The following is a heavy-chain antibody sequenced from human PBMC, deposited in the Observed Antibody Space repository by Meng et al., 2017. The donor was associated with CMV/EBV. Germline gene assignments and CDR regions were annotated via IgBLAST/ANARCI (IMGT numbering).Heavy chain of an antibody. CDR1: GFIFSSYT. Sequence: GESLKISCAASGFIFSSYTMNWVRQAPGKGLEWVSSISSSSSYISYADSVKGRFTISRDNAKDTLHLQMDSLRVEDSAVYYCARDHHHMYYYDTSGYYPWGRGTLVTVSS. V-gene: IGHV3-21*01. D-gene: IGHD3-22*01. J-gene: IGHJ5*02. CDR2: ISSSSSYI. CDR3: ARDHHHMYYYDTSGYYP.